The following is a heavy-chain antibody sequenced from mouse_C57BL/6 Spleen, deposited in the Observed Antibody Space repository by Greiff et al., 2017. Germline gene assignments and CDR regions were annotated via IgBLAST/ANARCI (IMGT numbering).Heavy chain of an antibody. D-gene: IGHD2-12*01. CDR3: ALRQGAGFAY. CDR2: ISSGGSYT. V-gene: IGHV5-6*01. CDR1: GFTFSSYG. J-gene: IGHJ3*01. Sequence: EVQLVDSGGDLVKPGGSLKLSCAASGFTFSSYGLSWVRQTPDKRLEWVATISSGGSYTYYPDSVKGRFTISRDNAKNTQYLQMSSLKSEDTAMYYCALRQGAGFAYWGQGTLVTVSA.